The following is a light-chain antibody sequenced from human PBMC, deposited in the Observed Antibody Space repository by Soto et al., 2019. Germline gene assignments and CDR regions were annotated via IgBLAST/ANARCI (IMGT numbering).Light chain of an antibody. J-gene: IGKJ2*01. CDR3: QQFDSDYT. CDR1: QSIRSW. CDR2: KAS. V-gene: IGKV1-5*03. Sequence: DIQMTQSPSTLSASVGDRVTITCRASQSIRSWLAWYQQKPGKAPNLLIYKASSLETGVPSRFSGSGSGTEFNLTIRSLQPDDFATYYCQQFDSDYTFGQGTKLEIK.